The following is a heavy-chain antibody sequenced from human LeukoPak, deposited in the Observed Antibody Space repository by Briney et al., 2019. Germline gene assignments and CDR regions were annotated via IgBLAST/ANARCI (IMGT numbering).Heavy chain of an antibody. Sequence: PGRSLRLSCAASGFTFGSYAMHWVRQAPGKGLEWVAVISYDGSNKYYADSVKGRFTISRDNSKNTLYLQMNSLRAEDTAVYYCARADYGDYIYYYYYGMDVWGQGTTVTVSS. V-gene: IGHV3-30-3*01. D-gene: IGHD4-17*01. J-gene: IGHJ6*02. CDR3: ARADYGDYIYYYYYGMDV. CDR1: GFTFGSYA. CDR2: ISYDGSNK.